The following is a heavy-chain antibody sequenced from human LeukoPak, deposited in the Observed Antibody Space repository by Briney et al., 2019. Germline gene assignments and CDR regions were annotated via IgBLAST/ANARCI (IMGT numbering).Heavy chain of an antibody. CDR3: ARDRGIAVAGTFNY. V-gene: IGHV1-2*02. CDR1: GYTFTGYY. D-gene: IGHD6-19*01. J-gene: IGHJ4*02. CDR2: INPNSGGT. Sequence: GASVKVSCKASGYTFTGYYMHWVRQAPGQGLEWMGWINPNSGGTNYAQKFQGRVTMTRDTSISTAYMELSRLRSDDTAVYYCARDRGIAVAGTFNYWGQGTLVTVSS.